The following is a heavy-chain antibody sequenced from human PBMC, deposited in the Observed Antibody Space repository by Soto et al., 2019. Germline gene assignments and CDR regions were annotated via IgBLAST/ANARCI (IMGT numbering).Heavy chain of an antibody. CDR2: ISSSGSTI. D-gene: IGHD4-17*01. J-gene: IGHJ5*02. Sequence: GGSLILSCAVSGFTFNSYSMNWIRQAPGKGLEWVSYISSSGSTIYYADSVKGRFTISRDNAKNSLYLQMNSLRAEDTAVYYCASRYDYDSGFDPWGQGTLVTVSS. CDR3: ASRYDYDSGFDP. V-gene: IGHV3-48*04. CDR1: GFTFNSYS.